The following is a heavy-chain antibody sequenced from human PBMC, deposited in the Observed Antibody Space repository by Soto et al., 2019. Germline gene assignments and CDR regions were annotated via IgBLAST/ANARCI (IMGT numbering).Heavy chain of an antibody. V-gene: IGHV3-7*01. CDR2: IKQDGSEK. D-gene: IGHD1-7*01. CDR3: ARGESGTTLYYYYYMDV. Sequence: GGSLRLSCAASGFTFSSYWMSWVRQAPGKGLEWVANIKQDGSEKYYVDSVKGRFTISRDNAKNSLYLQMNSLRAEDTAVYYCARGESGTTLYYYYYMDVWGKGTTVTVSS. CDR1: GFTFSSYW. J-gene: IGHJ6*03.